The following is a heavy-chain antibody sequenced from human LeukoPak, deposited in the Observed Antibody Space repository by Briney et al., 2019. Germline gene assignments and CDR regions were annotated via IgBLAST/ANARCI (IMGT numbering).Heavy chain of an antibody. D-gene: IGHD6-25*01. CDR1: GFTFSSYA. V-gene: IGHV3-23*01. CDR3: AKRYSSGAFDY. CDR2: ISAGGGTT. Sequence: PGGSLRLSCAASGFTFSSYAMSWVRQAPGKGLELVSVISAGGGTTYYADSVKGRFTISRDNSKNTLYLQINSLRAEDTAVYYCAKRYSSGAFDYWGQGTLVTVSS. J-gene: IGHJ4*02.